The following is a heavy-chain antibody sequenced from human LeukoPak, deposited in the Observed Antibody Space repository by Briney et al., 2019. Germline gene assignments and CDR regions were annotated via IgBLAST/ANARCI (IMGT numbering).Heavy chain of an antibody. CDR3: ARDGIAAAGSVDY. V-gene: IGHV3-33*01. CDR1: GFTFSSYG. Sequence: GGPLRLSCAAPGFTFSSYGMHWVRQAPGKGLEWVAVIWYDGSNKYYADSVKGRFTISRDNTKNTLYLQMNSLRAEDTAVYYCARDGIAAAGSVDYWGQGTLVTVSS. D-gene: IGHD6-13*01. J-gene: IGHJ4*02. CDR2: IWYDGSNK.